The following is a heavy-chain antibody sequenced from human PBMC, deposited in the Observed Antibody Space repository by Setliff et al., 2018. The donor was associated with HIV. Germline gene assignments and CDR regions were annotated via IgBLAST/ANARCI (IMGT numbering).Heavy chain of an antibody. D-gene: IGHD3-22*01. J-gene: IGHJ5*02. Sequence: ASVKVSCKASVGNFSSYTISWVRQAPGQGLEWMGRVIPILGIANNEQKFQGRVTMTADKATSTAYMELSSLRSDDTAVYYCASTTYYYDSSGHPPGWFDPWGQGTLVTVSS. V-gene: IGHV1-69*02. CDR1: VGNFSSYT. CDR2: VIPILGIA. CDR3: ASTTYYYDSSGHPPGWFDP.